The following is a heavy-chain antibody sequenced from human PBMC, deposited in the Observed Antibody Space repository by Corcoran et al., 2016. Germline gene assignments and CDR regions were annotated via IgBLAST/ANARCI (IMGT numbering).Heavy chain of an antibody. CDR1: GGSVSSGSYY. D-gene: IGHD1-26*01. CDR3: ARDGYSGSYYGRYFDY. CDR2: IYYSGST. Sequence: QVQLQESGPGLVKPSETLSLTCTVSGGSVSSGSYYWSWIRQPPGKGLEWIGYIYYSGSTNYNPSLKSRVTISVDTSKNQFSLKLSSVTAADTDVYYCARDGYSGSYYGRYFDYWGQGTLVTVSS. J-gene: IGHJ4*02. V-gene: IGHV4-61*01.